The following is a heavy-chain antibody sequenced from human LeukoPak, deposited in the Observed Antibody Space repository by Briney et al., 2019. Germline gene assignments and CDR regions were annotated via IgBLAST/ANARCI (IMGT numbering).Heavy chain of an antibody. CDR2: ISGSGGST. V-gene: IGHV3-23*01. CDR1: GFTFSSYA. CDR3: AKVRRLLFFDY. Sequence: GGSLRLFYAASGFTFSSYATSSARQAPGKGREWVSVISGSGGSTYYADSVKGRFTISRDNSKNTLYLQMNSLRAEDTAVYYCAKVRRLLFFDYWGQGTLVTVSS. D-gene: IGHD3-10*01. J-gene: IGHJ4*02.